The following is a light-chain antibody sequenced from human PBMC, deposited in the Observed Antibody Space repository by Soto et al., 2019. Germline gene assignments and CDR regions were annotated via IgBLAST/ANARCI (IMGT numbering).Light chain of an antibody. CDR2: DND. V-gene: IGLV1-51*01. J-gene: IGLJ2*01. CDR1: SSNIPNNY. CDR3: ATWDRSVGGVV. Sequence: QSVLTQPPSVSAAPGQRVTISCSGSSSNIPNNYVSWYQQLPGTGPKLLIYDNDKRPSGIPGRFSGSKSGTAATLGVTGLGTADEADYYCATWDRSVGGVVFGGGTKLTVV.